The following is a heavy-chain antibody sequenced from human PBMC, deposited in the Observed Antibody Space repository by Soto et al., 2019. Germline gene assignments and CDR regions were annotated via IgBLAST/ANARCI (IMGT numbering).Heavy chain of an antibody. V-gene: IGHV3-23*01. CDR1: GFTISSYA. CDR2: ISGGGGST. D-gene: IGHD6-6*01. Sequence: GGSLRLSCAASGFTISSYAMNWVRQAPGKGLEWVSAISGGGGSTDYADSVKGRFTISRDNSKNTLYLQMSSLRAEDTAVYYCVKDRGFAARPRFDYWGQGTLVTVSS. CDR3: VKDRGFAARPRFDY. J-gene: IGHJ4*02.